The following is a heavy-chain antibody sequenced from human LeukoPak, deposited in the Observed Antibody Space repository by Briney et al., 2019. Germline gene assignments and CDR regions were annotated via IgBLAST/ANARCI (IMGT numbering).Heavy chain of an antibody. CDR1: GFTFSSYG. CDR3: ARVSYSQIYYYMDV. V-gene: IGHV3-30*03. Sequence: PGGSLRLSCAASGFTFSSYGMHWVRQAPGKGLEWVAVISYDGSNKYYADSVKGRFTISRDNSKNTLFLQMTSLTAEDTAVYYCARVSYSQIYYYMDVWGKGTTVTVSS. CDR2: ISYDGSNK. D-gene: IGHD4-11*01. J-gene: IGHJ6*03.